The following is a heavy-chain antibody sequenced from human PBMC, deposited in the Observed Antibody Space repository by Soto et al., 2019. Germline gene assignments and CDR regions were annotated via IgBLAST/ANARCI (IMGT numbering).Heavy chain of an antibody. J-gene: IGHJ4*02. D-gene: IGHD3-9*01. V-gene: IGHV3-74*01. CDR1: GFTFSSYW. CDR2: INSDGSST. CDR3: ARDPTRDYYDILTGYYPTAEYYFDY. Sequence: PGGSLRLSCAASGFTFSSYWMHWVRQAPGKGLVWVSRINSDGSSTSYADSVKGRFTNSRDNAKNTLYLQMNSLRAEDTAVYYCARDPTRDYYDILTGYYPTAEYYFDYCGQGTLVTVSS.